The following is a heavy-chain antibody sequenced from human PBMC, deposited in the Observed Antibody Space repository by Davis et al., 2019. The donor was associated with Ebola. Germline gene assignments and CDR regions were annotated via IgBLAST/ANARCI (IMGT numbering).Heavy chain of an antibody. D-gene: IGHD4-23*01. V-gene: IGHV4-4*02. CDR1: GGSISRSNG. CDR3: AGRLRWPLDY. CDR2: IYLIGST. Sequence: MPSETLSLTCAVSGGSISRSNGWSWVRQPPGKGLEWIGEIYLIGSTNYNPSLKSRVTISVDKSQNQLSLKLSSVTAADTAVYYCAGRLRWPLDYWGQGTLVTVSS. J-gene: IGHJ4*02.